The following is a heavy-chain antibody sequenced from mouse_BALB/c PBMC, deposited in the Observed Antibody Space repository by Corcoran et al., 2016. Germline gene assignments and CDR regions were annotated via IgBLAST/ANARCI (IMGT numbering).Heavy chain of an antibody. V-gene: IGHV9-3-1*01. Sequence: QIQLVQSGPELKKPGETVKIPYKASGYTFINYGMNWVKQAPGKGLKWMGWINTYTGEPTYADDFKGRFAFSLETSASTASLQINNLKNEDTATYFCAREPRAMDYWGQGTSVTVSS. CDR1: GYTFINYG. J-gene: IGHJ4*01. CDR2: INTYTGEP. CDR3: AREPRAMDY.